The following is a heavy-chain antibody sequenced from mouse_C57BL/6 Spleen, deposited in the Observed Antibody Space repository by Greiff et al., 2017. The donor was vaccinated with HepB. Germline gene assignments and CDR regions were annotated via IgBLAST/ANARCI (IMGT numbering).Heavy chain of an antibody. V-gene: IGHV1-54*01. CDR2: INPGSGGT. D-gene: IGHD2-4*01. CDR3: ARDDYDASYAMDY. J-gene: IGHJ4*01. Sequence: QVQLKESGAELVRPGTSVKVSCKASGYAFTNYLIEWVKQRPGQGLEWIGVINPGSGGTNYNEKFKGKATLTADKSSSTAYMQLSSLTSEDSAVYFCARDDYDASYAMDYWGQGTSVTVSS. CDR1: GYAFTNYL.